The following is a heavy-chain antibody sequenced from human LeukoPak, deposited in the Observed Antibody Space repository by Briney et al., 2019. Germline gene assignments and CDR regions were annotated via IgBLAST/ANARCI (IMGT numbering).Heavy chain of an antibody. V-gene: IGHV1-18*01. CDR2: NSAYSGNK. Sequence: GASVKVSCKASGYTFTSYGITWVRQAPGQGLEWMGWNSAYSGNKEYAQKLQGRVTMTTDTSTSTAYMELRSLRSDDTALYYCARSTVLRGVIVYFDYWGQGTLVTVSS. J-gene: IGHJ4*02. CDR1: GYTFTSYG. CDR3: ARSTVLRGVIVYFDY. D-gene: IGHD3-10*01.